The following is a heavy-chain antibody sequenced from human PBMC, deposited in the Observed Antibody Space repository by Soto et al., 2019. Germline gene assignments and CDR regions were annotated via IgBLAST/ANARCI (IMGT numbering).Heavy chain of an antibody. D-gene: IGHD2-15*01. CDR3: ARYCSGGSCFDY. CDR2: IKQDGSEK. V-gene: IGHV3-7*01. Sequence: EVQLVESGGALVQPGGSLRLSCAASGFPFSSYWMSWVRQAPGKGLEWVANIKQDGSEKYYVDSVKGRFTISRDNAKNSLYLQMNSRRAEDTAVYYCARYCSGGSCFDYWGQGALVTVSS. CDR1: GFPFSSYW. J-gene: IGHJ4*02.